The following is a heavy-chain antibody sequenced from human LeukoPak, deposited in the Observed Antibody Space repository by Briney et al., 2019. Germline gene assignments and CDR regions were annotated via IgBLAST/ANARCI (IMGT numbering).Heavy chain of an antibody. V-gene: IGHV1-69*13. CDR3: ATSRRIHGSGLAVRYSWLDP. J-gene: IGHJ5*02. CDR2: IIPMFETT. D-gene: IGHD3-10*01. Sequence: SVKVSCKASGYTFTGYYMHWVRQAPGQGLEWMGGIIPMFETTNYAQKFQDRVSITADESTSTAYMELSSLRPEDTAVYYCATSRRIHGSGLAVRYSWLDPWGQGTLVTVSS. CDR1: GYTFTGYY.